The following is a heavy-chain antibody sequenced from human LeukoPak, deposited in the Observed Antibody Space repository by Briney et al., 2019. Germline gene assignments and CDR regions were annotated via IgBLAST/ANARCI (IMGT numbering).Heavy chain of an antibody. CDR3: ARRYRRDGYNLLGY. Sequence: ASVKVSCKASGYTFTSYDINWVRQATGQGLEGMGWMNPNSGNTGYAQKFQGRVTMTRNTSISTAYMELSSLRSEDTAVYYCARRYRRDGYNLLGYWGQGTLVTVSS. CDR2: MNPNSGNT. D-gene: IGHD5-24*01. J-gene: IGHJ4*02. CDR1: GYTFTSYD. V-gene: IGHV1-8*01.